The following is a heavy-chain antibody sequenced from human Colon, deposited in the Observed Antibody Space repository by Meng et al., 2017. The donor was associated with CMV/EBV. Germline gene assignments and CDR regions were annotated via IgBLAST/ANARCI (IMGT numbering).Heavy chain of an antibody. J-gene: IGHJ5*02. CDR3: ARDGGGVVVPAATNRFDP. V-gene: IGHV3-21*01. Sequence: GESLKISCAASGFTFSSYSMNWVRQAPGKGLEWVSSISSSSSYIYYADSVKGRFTISRDNAKNSLYLQMNSLRAEDTAVYYCARDGGGVVVPAATNRFDPWGQGTLVTVSS. CDR1: GFTFSSYS. D-gene: IGHD2-2*01. CDR2: ISSSSSYI.